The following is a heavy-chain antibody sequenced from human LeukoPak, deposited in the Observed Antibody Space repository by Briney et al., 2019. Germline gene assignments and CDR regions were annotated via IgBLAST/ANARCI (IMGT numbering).Heavy chain of an antibody. J-gene: IGHJ6*02. D-gene: IGHD1-14*01. CDR3: ARGTRYYYYYYGMDV. Sequence: GGSLRLSCAASGFTFSSYWMSWVRQAPGKGLEWVANIKQDGSEKYYVDSVKGRFTISRDNAKNSLYLQMNSLRAGDTAVYYCARGTRYYYYYYGMDVWGQGTTVTVSS. V-gene: IGHV3-7*01. CDR1: GFTFSSYW. CDR2: IKQDGSEK.